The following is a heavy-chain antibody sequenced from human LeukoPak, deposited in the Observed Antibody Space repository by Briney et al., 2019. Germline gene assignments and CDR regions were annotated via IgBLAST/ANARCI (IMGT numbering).Heavy chain of an antibody. CDR3: AKILSGTYSFDL. V-gene: IGHV3-23*01. J-gene: IGHJ4*02. D-gene: IGHD1-26*01. CDR1: GSTFSTYP. CDR2: ISGNSVTI. Sequence: PGESLRLPCTASGSTFSTYPMTWVRQAPGQGLEWVSAISGNSVTIYYADSVKGRFTISRDNSKNTLYLQMYSLRAEDTAVYYCAKILSGTYSFDLWGQGTLVTVSS.